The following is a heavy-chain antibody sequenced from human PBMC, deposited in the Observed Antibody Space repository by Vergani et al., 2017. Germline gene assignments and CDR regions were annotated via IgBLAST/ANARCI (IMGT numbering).Heavy chain of an antibody. J-gene: IGHJ5*02. CDR2: IKSDGSIT. Sequence: VQLVETGGGVVQPGGSLRLSCSASGFSFNSYWMHWVRQVPGKGLLWVSRIKSDGSITAYADSVKGRFTIYKDNTVDMLSLQMNSLRPDDTAVYYCVRGGRGDHGDFWSRLGPWGQGTRVIVSS. V-gene: IGHV3-74*03. CDR3: VRGGRGDHGDFWSRLGP. D-gene: IGHD3-3*01. CDR1: GFSFNSYW.